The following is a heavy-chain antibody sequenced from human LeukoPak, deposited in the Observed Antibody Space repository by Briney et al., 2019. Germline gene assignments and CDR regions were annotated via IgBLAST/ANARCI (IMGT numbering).Heavy chain of an antibody. J-gene: IGHJ4*02. D-gene: IGHD5-12*01. CDR1: GFTFSSYS. V-gene: IGHV3-21*01. CDR2: ISSSSSYI. Sequence: GGSLRLSCAASGFTFSSYSMNWVRQAPGKGLEWVSSISSSSSYIYYADSVKGRFTISRDNAKNSLYLQMNSLRAEDTAVYYCARVDSGYSGYGPFLNWGQGTLVTV. CDR3: ARVDSGYSGYGPFLN.